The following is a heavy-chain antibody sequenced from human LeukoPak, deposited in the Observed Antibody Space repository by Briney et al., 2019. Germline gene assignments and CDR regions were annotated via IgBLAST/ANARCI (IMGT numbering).Heavy chain of an antibody. Sequence: SETLSLTCTVSGGSISSYYWSWIRQPPGKGLEWIGYIYYSGSTNYNPSLKSRVTISVDTSKNQFSLKLGSVTAADTAVYYCARQGPHHYDSSGYYYHYWGLGTLVTVSS. CDR1: GGSISSYY. J-gene: IGHJ4*02. CDR3: ARQGPHHYDSSGYYYHY. V-gene: IGHV4-59*01. D-gene: IGHD3-22*01. CDR2: IYYSGST.